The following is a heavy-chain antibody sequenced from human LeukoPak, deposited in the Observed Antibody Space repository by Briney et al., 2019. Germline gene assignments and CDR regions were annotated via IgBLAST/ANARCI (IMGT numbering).Heavy chain of an antibody. D-gene: IGHD6-13*01. CDR1: VFTLSSSG. CDR2: IRYDGSNK. CDR3: AKDLSIGIAAAGPFDY. J-gene: IGHJ4*02. Sequence: GGSLRLSCAASVFTLSSSGTHCVRPAPGKGLEWVTSIRYDGSNKYYEDSVKGRLTISRDTSKNTLYLQMNSLRAEDTAVYYCAKDLSIGIAAAGPFDYWGQGTLVTVSS. V-gene: IGHV3-30*02.